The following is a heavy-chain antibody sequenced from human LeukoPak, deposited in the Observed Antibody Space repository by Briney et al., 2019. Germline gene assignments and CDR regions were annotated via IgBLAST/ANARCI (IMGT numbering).Heavy chain of an antibody. CDR1: GFTVITND. Sequence: GGSLRLSYAASGFTVITNDMTWVRQAPGKGIEWVSVLYSDGNTKYADSVQGRFTISRDNSKNTLYLEMNSLSPDDTAVYYCARGVEPLAANTLAYWGQGTLVTVSS. CDR3: ARGVEPLAANTLAY. J-gene: IGHJ4*02. D-gene: IGHD1-14*01. V-gene: IGHV3-53*01. CDR2: LYSDGNT.